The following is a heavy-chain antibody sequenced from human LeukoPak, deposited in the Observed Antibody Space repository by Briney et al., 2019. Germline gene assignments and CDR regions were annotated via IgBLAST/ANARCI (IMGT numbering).Heavy chain of an antibody. CDR3: ARKTTVPHFDY. D-gene: IGHD1-1*01. J-gene: IGHJ4*02. CDR2: INQDGSEK. CDR1: GFTFSTYW. Sequence: GGSLRLSCAASGFTFSTYWMSWVRQAQGKGLEWVANINQDGSEKYYVDSVKGRFTISRDNADNSLYLQMNGLRAEDTAVYYCARKTTVPHFDYWGQGTLVTVSS. V-gene: IGHV3-7*04.